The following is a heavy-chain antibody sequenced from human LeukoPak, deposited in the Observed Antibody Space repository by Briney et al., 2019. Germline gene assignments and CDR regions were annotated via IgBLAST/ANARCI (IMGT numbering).Heavy chain of an antibody. Sequence: SETLSLTCTVSGGSISSYYWSWIRQPPGKGLEWIGYIYYSGSTNYNPSLKSRVTISVDTSKNQFTLKLSSVTAADTAVYYCARIGHEDYYFDYWGQGTLVTVSS. CDR2: IYYSGST. CDR3: ARIGHEDYYFDY. CDR1: GGSISSYY. J-gene: IGHJ4*02. V-gene: IGHV4-59*01.